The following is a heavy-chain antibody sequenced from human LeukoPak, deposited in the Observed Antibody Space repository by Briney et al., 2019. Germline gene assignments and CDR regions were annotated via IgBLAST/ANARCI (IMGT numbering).Heavy chain of an antibody. D-gene: IGHD6-6*01. CDR1: GYTFTGYY. CDR3: ARGIAARPSSWPPYY. CDR2: INPNSGGT. Sequence: GASVKVSCKASGYTFTGYYMHWVRQAPGQGLEWMGWINPNSGGTNYAQKFQGRVTMTRDTSISTAYMELSRLRSDDTAVYYCARGIAARPSSWPPYYWGQGTLVTVSS. J-gene: IGHJ4*02. V-gene: IGHV1-2*02.